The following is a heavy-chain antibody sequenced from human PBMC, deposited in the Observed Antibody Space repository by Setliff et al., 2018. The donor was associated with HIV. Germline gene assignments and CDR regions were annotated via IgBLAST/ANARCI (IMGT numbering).Heavy chain of an antibody. CDR3: ARVRGSSGWYVFDY. CDR1: GYSISSGYY. Sequence: PSETLSLTCAVSGYSISSGYYWGWIRQPPGKGLEWIGTIYHSGSTYYNPSLKSRLTISVDTSKYQFSLKLNSVTAADTAVYYCARVRGSSGWYVFDYWGQGTLVTVS. D-gene: IGHD6-19*01. CDR2: IYHSGST. V-gene: IGHV4-38-2*01. J-gene: IGHJ4*02.